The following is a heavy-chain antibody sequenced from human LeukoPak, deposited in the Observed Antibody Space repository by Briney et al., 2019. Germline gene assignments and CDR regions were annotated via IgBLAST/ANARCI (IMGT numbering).Heavy chain of an antibody. J-gene: IGHJ6*02. CDR2: INHSGST. CDR3: ARGSLYCSGGSCYSGRRYYYGMDV. Sequence: SETLSLTCAVYGGSFSGYYWSWIRQPPGKGLEWIGEINHSGSTNYNPSLTSRVTISVDTSKNQFSLKLSSVTAADTAVYYCARGSLYCSGGSCYSGRRYYYGMDVWGQGTTVTVSS. D-gene: IGHD2-15*01. CDR1: GGSFSGYY. V-gene: IGHV4-34*01.